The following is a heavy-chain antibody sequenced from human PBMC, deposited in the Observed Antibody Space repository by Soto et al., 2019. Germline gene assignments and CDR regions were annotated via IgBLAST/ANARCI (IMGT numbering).Heavy chain of an antibody. CDR3: AREVVVMPLSYFDY. J-gene: IGHJ4*02. D-gene: IGHD3-22*01. Sequence: ASVKVSCKPSGYTFTSYYIHWLRQAPGQGLEWMGIINPSGGSTSYAQKFQDRVTMTRDTSTSTVYMELSSLRSEDTAVYYCAREVVVMPLSYFDYWGQGTLVTVSS. CDR1: GYTFTSYY. V-gene: IGHV1-46*01. CDR2: INPSGGST.